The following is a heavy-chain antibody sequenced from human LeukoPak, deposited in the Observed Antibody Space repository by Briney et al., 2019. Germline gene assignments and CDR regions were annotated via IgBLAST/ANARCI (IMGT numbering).Heavy chain of an antibody. V-gene: IGHV4-4*02. Sequence: KPSETLSLTCAVSGGSISSSNWWSWVRQPPGKGLEWIGEIYHSGSTNYNPSLKSRVTISVDKSKNQFSLKLSSVTAADTAVYYCARAGLYTSSGDSNDAFDMWGQGTMVTVSS. CDR2: IYHSGST. D-gene: IGHD6-6*01. CDR3: ARAGLYTSSGDSNDAFDM. J-gene: IGHJ3*02. CDR1: GGSISSSNW.